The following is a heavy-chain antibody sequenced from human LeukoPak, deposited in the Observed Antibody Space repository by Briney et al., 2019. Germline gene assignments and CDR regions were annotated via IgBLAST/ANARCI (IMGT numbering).Heavy chain of an antibody. CDR1: GFTFGNYG. D-gene: IGHD2-2*01. CDR3: ARPYCSSSNCPGWFDP. J-gene: IGHJ5*02. Sequence: GGSLRLSCAASGFTFGNYGMHWVRQAPGKGLEWVAVIWYDGSQKYYADSVKGRFTISRDNSKNTLYLQMNSLRAEDTAVYYCARPYCSSSNCPGWFDPRGPGHPGHRLP. V-gene: IGHV3-33*01. CDR2: IWYDGSQK.